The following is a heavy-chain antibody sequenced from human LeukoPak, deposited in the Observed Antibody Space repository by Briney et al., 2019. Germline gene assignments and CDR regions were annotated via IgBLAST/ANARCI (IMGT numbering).Heavy chain of an antibody. V-gene: IGHV3-30*18. Sequence: SLRLSCAASGFSFSDYGMHWVRQAPGKGLERVALLVYDGFYKYYADSVKGRFTIPREDSTNTVYLHLSSLRAEDTAVYYCAKDLIARVRGSPMDVWGQGTRVIVSS. CDR1: GFSFSDYG. CDR2: LVYDGFYK. D-gene: IGHD3-10*01. J-gene: IGHJ6*02. CDR3: AKDLIARVRGSPMDV.